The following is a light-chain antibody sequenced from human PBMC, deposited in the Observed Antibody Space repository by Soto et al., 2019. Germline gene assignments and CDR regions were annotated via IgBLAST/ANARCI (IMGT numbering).Light chain of an antibody. CDR1: QSISSW. V-gene: IGKV1-5*01. CDR2: DAA. J-gene: IGKJ1*01. Sequence: DIQMTQSPSTLSASVGDRVTITCRASQSISSWLAWYQKRPGKAPKLLIYDAANLESGVPSRFSGSGSGTDFTLIISSLQPDDFATYYCQQYDSYPWTFDQGTKVEIK. CDR3: QQYDSYPWT.